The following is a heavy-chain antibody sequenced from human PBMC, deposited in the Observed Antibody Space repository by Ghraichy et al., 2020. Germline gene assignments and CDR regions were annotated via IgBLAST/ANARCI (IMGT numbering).Heavy chain of an antibody. Sequence: GSLRLSCIVSGGSVSSGSYYWSWIRQPPGKGLEWIGYIYDSGSTDYNPSLKSRVTIAADTSKNQFSLKLSSVTAADTAVYYCARGRIVGVTGYYFDNWGQGTLVTGSS. J-gene: IGHJ4*02. D-gene: IGHD1-26*01. CDR1: GGSVSSGSYY. CDR3: ARGRIVGVTGYYFDN. CDR2: IYDSGST. V-gene: IGHV4-61*01.